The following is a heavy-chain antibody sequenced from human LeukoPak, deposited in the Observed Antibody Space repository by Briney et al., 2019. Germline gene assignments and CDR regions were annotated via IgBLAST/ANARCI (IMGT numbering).Heavy chain of an antibody. V-gene: IGHV1-18*01. CDR1: GYTFTSYG. CDR2: ISAYNGNT. Sequence: GASVKVSCKASGYTFTSYGISWVRQAPGQGLEWMGWISAYNGNTNYAQKLQGRVTMTTDTSTSTAYMELRGLRSDDTAVYYCARGETGTTCCDYYYYGMDVWGQGTTVTVSS. D-gene: IGHD1-1*01. J-gene: IGHJ6*02. CDR3: ARGETGTTCCDYYYYGMDV.